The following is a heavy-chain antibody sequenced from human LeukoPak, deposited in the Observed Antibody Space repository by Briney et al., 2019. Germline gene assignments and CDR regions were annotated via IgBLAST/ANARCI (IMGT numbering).Heavy chain of an antibody. CDR2: ISSSGSTI. D-gene: IGHD6-13*01. CDR1: GFTFSSYE. Sequence: GALRLSCAASGFTFSSYEMNWVRQAPGKGLEWISHISSSGSTIYYADSVKGRFTISRDNAKNSLYLQMNSLRVEDTAVYYCAREGIADAFDIWGQGTMATASS. CDR3: AREGIADAFDI. V-gene: IGHV3-48*03. J-gene: IGHJ3*02.